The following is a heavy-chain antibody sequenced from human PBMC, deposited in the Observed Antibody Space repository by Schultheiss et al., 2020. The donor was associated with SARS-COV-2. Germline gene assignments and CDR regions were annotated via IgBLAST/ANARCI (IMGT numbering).Heavy chain of an antibody. Sequence: GGSLRLSCAASGFTFSSYSMNWVRQAPGKGLEWVSSISSSSSYIYYADSVKGRFTISRDNSKNTLYLQMNSLRAEDTAVYYCASARFGEVVATDAFDIWGQGTMVTVSS. CDR2: ISSSSSYI. CDR1: GFTFSSYS. D-gene: IGHD2-15*01. J-gene: IGHJ3*02. CDR3: ASARFGEVVATDAFDI. V-gene: IGHV3-21*04.